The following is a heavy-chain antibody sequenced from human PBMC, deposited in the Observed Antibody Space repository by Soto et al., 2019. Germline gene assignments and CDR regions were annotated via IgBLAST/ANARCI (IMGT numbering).Heavy chain of an antibody. CDR3: AKDPFWIRYFDWLLNWFDP. CDR1: GFTFSSYA. J-gene: IGHJ5*02. CDR2: ISGSGGST. V-gene: IGHV3-23*01. Sequence: EVQLLESGGGLVQPGGSLRLSCAASGFTFSSYAMSWVRQAPGKGLEWVSAISGSGGSTYYADSVKGRFTISRDNSKNTLDLQMNSLRAEDTAVYYCAKDPFWIRYFDWLLNWFDPWGQGALVTVCS. D-gene: IGHD3-9*01.